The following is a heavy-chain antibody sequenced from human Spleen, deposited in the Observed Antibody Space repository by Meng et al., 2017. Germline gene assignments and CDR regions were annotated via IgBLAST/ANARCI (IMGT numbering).Heavy chain of an antibody. CDR3: ARDEDISAAGKLFGDY. CDR1: GYTFPDYW. V-gene: IGHV1-2*06. J-gene: IGHJ4*02. CDR2: INPKSGDT. D-gene: IGHD6-13*01. Sequence: QGHLVRSGAEGKKPGASGKVSCKASGYTFPDYWLHWVRRAPGQGLEWMGRINPKSGDTHYAQRFQGRVTMTGDTSISTAYMELSGLRSDDTAMYYCARDEDISAAGKLFGDYWGQGTLVTVSS.